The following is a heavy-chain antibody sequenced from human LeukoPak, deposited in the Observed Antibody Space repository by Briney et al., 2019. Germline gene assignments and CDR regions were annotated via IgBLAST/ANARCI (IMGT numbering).Heavy chain of an antibody. CDR1: GGSISSGDYY. V-gene: IGHV4-30-4*08. J-gene: IGHJ6*03. Sequence: SSQTLSLTCTVSGGSISSGDYYWSWIRQPPGKGLEWIGYIYYSGSTYYNPSLKSRITISVDTSKNQFSLKLSSVTAADTAVYYCATSSSGWFNYYYYMDVWGKGTTVTVSS. D-gene: IGHD6-19*01. CDR3: ATSSSGWFNYYYYMDV. CDR2: IYYSGST.